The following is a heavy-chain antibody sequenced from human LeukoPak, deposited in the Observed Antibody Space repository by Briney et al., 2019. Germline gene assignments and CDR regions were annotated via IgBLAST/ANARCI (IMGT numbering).Heavy chain of an antibody. V-gene: IGHV3-7*01. D-gene: IGHD4-17*01. J-gene: IGHJ4*02. CDR2: MNQDGREK. Sequence: GRSLRLSCTASGFTFRHYWMSWVRQAPGKGPEWVANMNQDGREKYYVDSVKGRFTISRDNAKNSVYLQMNSLRVEDTAVYYCARDDYGPAGYGGQGTLVTVSS. CDR1: GFTFRHYW. CDR3: ARDDYGPAGY.